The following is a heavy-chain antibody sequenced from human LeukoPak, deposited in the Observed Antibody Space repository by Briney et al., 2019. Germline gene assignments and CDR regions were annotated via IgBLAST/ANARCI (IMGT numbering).Heavy chain of an antibody. Sequence: GGSLRLSCAASGFTFSSYWMHWVRHAPGKGLVWVSRINSDGSSTSYADSVKGRFTISRDNAKNTLYLQMNSLRAEDTAVYYCAREDLWFGETDLDYWGQGTLVTVSS. CDR1: GFTFSSYW. D-gene: IGHD3-10*01. CDR3: AREDLWFGETDLDY. J-gene: IGHJ4*02. CDR2: INSDGSST. V-gene: IGHV3-74*01.